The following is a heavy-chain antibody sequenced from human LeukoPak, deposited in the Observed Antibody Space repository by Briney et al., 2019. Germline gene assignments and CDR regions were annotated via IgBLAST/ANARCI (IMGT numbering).Heavy chain of an antibody. CDR1: QFTFSHYG. CDR2: IWSDGSNQ. D-gene: IGHD4-11*01. J-gene: IGHJ4*02. V-gene: IGHV3-33*06. Sequence: PGKSLTLSCVASQFTFSHYGMHWVRQAPGKGLEWVAVIWSDGSNQYYADSVKGRFTISRDSSQNTVYLQMNSLRAEDTAVYFCAKDAQRGFDYSNSLEYWGQGTLVTVSS. CDR3: AKDAQRGFDYSNSLEY.